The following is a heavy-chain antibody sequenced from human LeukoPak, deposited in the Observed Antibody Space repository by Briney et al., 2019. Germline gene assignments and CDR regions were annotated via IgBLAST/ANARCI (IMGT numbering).Heavy chain of an antibody. Sequence: ASVKVSCKASGYTFTSYGMNWVWQASGQGLEWMGWINTNTGNPTYAQGFTGRFVFSLDTSVSTAYLQISSLKAEDTAVYYCAREAVAAAAPWGQGTLVTVSS. D-gene: IGHD6-13*01. J-gene: IGHJ5*02. CDR2: INTNTGNP. CDR3: AREAVAAAAP. V-gene: IGHV7-4-1*02. CDR1: GYTFTSYG.